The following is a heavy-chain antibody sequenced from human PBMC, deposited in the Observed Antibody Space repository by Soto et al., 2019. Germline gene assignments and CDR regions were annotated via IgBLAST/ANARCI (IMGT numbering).Heavy chain of an antibody. CDR2: ISAQNGNT. V-gene: IGHV1-18*01. J-gene: IGHJ5*02. D-gene: IGHD2-2*02. Sequence: QVHLVPSGAEVKRPGASVTVSCKASGYSFAHYGISWVRQAPGQGLEWMGWISAQNGNTKYAQKFQGRVTMTADTSTSTGYMELRSLTSDDTAVYYCARDCPVTPDTPNNWFDPLGQGTLVTVSP. CDR3: ARDCPVTPDTPNNWFDP. CDR1: GYSFAHYG.